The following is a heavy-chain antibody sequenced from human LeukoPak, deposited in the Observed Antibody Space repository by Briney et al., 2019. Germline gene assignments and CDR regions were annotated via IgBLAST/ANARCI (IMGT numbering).Heavy chain of an antibody. J-gene: IGHJ4*02. CDR1: GFTFSSYG. Sequence: GGSLRLSCAASGFTFSSYGMHWVRQAPGKGLEWVAVISYDGSNKYYAGSVKGRFTISRDNSKNTLYLQMNSLRAEDTAVYYCAKDYAGATQDDYWGQGTLVTVSS. D-gene: IGHD1-26*01. CDR3: AKDYAGATQDDY. CDR2: ISYDGSNK. V-gene: IGHV3-30*18.